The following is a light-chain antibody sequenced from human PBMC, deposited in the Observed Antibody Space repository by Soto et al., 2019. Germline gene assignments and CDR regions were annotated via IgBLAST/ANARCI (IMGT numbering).Light chain of an antibody. J-gene: IGLJ2*01. CDR2: AVS. Sequence: LTQPPSVSGSPGQSITISCTGTSSDVGGYNHVSWYQHSPGKAPKLILFAVSDRPSGVSHRFSGSKSGNTASLTISGLQADDEADYYCCSYTSLSTVVFGGGTKLTVL. CDR3: CSYTSLSTVV. CDR1: SSDVGGYNH. V-gene: IGLV2-14*01.